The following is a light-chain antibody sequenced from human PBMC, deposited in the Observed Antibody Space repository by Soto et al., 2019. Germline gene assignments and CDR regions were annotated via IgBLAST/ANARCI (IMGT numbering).Light chain of an antibody. CDR1: QDISNY. V-gene: IGKV1-39*01. CDR3: EQYSTSTT. CDR2: AAS. J-gene: IGKJ5*01. Sequence: IQMSQYPSSLSASVGGRVTITCQASQDISNYLNWYQQKPGEAPKLLIYAASSLQSGVPSRFSGSGSGTDFTLTISRLEPEDFAVYYCEQYSTSTTFGDGTRLEN.